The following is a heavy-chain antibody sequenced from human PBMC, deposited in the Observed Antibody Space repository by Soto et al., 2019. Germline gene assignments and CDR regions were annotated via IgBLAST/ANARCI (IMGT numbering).Heavy chain of an antibody. CDR1: GGSISSSSYY. D-gene: IGHD6-13*01. V-gene: IGHV4-39*01. CDR2: IYYSGST. J-gene: IGHJ6*02. Sequence: SETLSLTCTVSGGSISSSSYYWGWIHQPPGKGLKWIGSIYYSGSTYYNPSLKSRVTISVDTSKNQFSLKLSSVTAADTAVYYCARPLSSSWYDYYYGMDVWGQGTTVTVSS. CDR3: ARPLSSSWYDYYYGMDV.